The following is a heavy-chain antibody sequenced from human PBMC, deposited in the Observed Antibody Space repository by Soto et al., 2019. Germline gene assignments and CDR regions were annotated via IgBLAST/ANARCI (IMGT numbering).Heavy chain of an antibody. D-gene: IGHD6-19*01. J-gene: IGHJ5*02. Sequence: EVQLLGSGGGLVQPGESLRLSCVASGFTFSRADISWVRQAPGKGLEWVSAINGGRSFYGDSVGGRFTVSRDNSKNTLYLQMYCLRVEDTAIYYCGTHGWDLWGQGTLVTVSS. V-gene: IGHV3-23*01. CDR2: INGGRS. CDR1: GFTFSRAD. CDR3: GTHGWDL.